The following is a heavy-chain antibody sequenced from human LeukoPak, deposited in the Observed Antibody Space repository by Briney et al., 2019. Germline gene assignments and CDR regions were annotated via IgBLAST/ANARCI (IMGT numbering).Heavy chain of an antibody. Sequence: SVTVSCKASGGTFSSYAISWVRQAPGQGLEWMGRIIPILGIANYAQKFQGRVTITADKSTSTAYMELSSLRSEDTAVYYCARERPRVNRRDVVHFDYWGQGTLVTVSS. CDR3: ARERPRVNRRDVVHFDY. J-gene: IGHJ4*02. D-gene: IGHD2-2*01. CDR2: IIPILGIA. V-gene: IGHV1-69*04. CDR1: GGTFSSYA.